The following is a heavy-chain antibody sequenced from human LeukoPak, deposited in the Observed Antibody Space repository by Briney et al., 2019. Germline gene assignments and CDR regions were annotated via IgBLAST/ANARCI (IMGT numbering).Heavy chain of an antibody. CDR3: AKFYDLLTAYFDY. D-gene: IGHD3-9*01. J-gene: IGHJ4*02. V-gene: IGHV3-23*01. CDR2: ISGGSGTASYT. Sequence: PGGSLRHSCAASGFTFSSSAMSWGRQSPGKGLEWFSAISGGSGTASYTYYADSVQVRFTITRDNSKNTLYLQMNSLRAEDAAVYYCAKFYDLLTAYFDYWGQGTLVTVSS. CDR1: GFTFSSSA.